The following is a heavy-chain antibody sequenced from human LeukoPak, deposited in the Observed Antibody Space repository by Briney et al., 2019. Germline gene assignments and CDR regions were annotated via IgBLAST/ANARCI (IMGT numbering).Heavy chain of an antibody. J-gene: IGHJ5*02. Sequence: SETLSLTCAVSGGSISSSNWWSWVRQPPGKGLEWIGEIYHSGSTNYNPSLKSRVTISVDKSKNQFSLKLSSVTAADTAVYYCASLYYYGPGSYRRWFDPWGQGTLVTVSS. V-gene: IGHV4-4*02. CDR3: ASLYYYGPGSYRRWFDP. CDR1: GGSISSSNW. CDR2: IYHSGST. D-gene: IGHD3-10*01.